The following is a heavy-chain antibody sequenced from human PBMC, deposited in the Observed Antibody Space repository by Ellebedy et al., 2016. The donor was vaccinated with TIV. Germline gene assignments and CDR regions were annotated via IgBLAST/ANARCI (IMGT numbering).Heavy chain of an antibody. Sequence: SQTLSLTXVVYGGSFSGYYYWSWIRPPPGTGLEWIGEINPSGSTNYNPSLKSRVTISVDTPKNQFSLKLSSVTAADTAVYYCARVLRYCPNGVCYSARSVFFDPWGQGTLVTVSS. CDR1: GGSFSGYYY. J-gene: IGHJ5*02. CDR3: ARVLRYCPNGVCYSARSVFFDP. V-gene: IGHV4-34*01. CDR2: INPSGST. D-gene: IGHD2-8*01.